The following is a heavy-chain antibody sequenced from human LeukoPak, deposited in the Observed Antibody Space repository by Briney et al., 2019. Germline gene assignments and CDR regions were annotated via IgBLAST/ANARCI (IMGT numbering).Heavy chain of an antibody. J-gene: IGHJ4*02. Sequence: GGSLRLSCAASGFTFSGYPIHWVRQAPGKGLEWVAVISYDGSNKYYADSVKGRFTISRDNSKNTLYLQMNSLRAEDTAVYYCARGHGSSGYYPFDYWGQGTLVAVSS. V-gene: IGHV3-30-3*01. D-gene: IGHD3-22*01. CDR1: GFTFSGYP. CDR3: ARGHGSSGYYPFDY. CDR2: ISYDGSNK.